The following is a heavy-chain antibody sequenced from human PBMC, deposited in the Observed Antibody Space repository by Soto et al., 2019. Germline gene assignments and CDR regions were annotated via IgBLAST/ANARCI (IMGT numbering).Heavy chain of an antibody. CDR2: INHSGST. CDR3: ARLSSGLPGTREYYFDY. D-gene: IGHD1-1*01. J-gene: IGHJ4*02. V-gene: IGHV4-34*01. Sequence: SETLSLTCAVYGGSFSGYYWSWIRQPPGKGLEWIGEINHSGSTNYNPSLKSRVTISVDTSKNQFSLKLSSVTAADTAVYYCARLSSGLPGTREYYFDYWGQGTLVTVSS. CDR1: GGSFSGYY.